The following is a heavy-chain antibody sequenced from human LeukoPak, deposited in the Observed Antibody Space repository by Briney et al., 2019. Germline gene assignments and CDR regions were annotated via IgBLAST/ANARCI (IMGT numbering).Heavy chain of an antibody. Sequence: HGESLKISCKGSGFSFTTYWIVWVRQMPGKGLEWMGIIYPDDSDTRYSPSFEGQVTISADKSISTVYLQWSSLKAADTAMYYCARHPYTSSCTERSCHRWFDPWGQGTLVTVSP. CDR2: IYPDDSDT. CDR1: GFSFTTYW. D-gene: IGHD2-8*02. V-gene: IGHV5-51*01. CDR3: ARHPYTSSCTERSCHRWFDP. J-gene: IGHJ5*02.